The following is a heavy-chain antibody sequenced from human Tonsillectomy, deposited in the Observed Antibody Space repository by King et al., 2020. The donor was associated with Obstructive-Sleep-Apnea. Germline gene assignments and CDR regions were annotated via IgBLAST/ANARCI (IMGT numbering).Heavy chain of an antibody. CDR1: GFIFDDYA. CDR2: ISWNSGSI. Sequence: EVQLVESGGGLVQPGRSLRLSCAASGFIFDDYAMHWVRQAPGKGLEWVSGISWNSGSIGYADSVKGRFTISRDNAKNSLYLQMNSLRAEDTALYYCAKDTELALTNFDIWGQGTMVTVSS. CDR3: AKDTELALTNFDI. V-gene: IGHV3-9*01. J-gene: IGHJ3*02. D-gene: IGHD1-26*01.